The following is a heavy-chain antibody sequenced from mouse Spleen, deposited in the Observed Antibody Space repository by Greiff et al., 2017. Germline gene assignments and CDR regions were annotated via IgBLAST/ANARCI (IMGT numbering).Heavy chain of an antibody. J-gene: IGHJ4*01. CDR3: ARDSYYGSSGAMDY. Sequence: EVKLQESGPGLVKPSQSLSLTCSVTGYSITSGYYWNWIRQFPGNKLEWMGYISYDGSNNYNPSLKNRISITRDTSKNQFFLKLNSVTTEDTATYYCARDSYYGSSGAMDYWGQGTSVTVSS. CDR2: ISYDGSN. V-gene: IGHV3-6*01. D-gene: IGHD1-1*01. CDR1: GYSITSGYY.